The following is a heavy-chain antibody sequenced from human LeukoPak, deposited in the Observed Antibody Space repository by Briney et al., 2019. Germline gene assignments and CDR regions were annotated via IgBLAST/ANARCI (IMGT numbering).Heavy chain of an antibody. CDR1: GYTFTSYY. Sequence: ASVTVSCKASGYTFTSYYMHWVRQAPGQGLEWMGWINPNSGGTNFAQKFQGRVSMTRDTSTSTAYMELSRLRSDDTAVYYCARELGSGYYRYFDYWGQGTLVTVSS. CDR3: ARELGSGYYRYFDY. CDR2: INPNSGGT. V-gene: IGHV1-2*02. D-gene: IGHD3-22*01. J-gene: IGHJ4*02.